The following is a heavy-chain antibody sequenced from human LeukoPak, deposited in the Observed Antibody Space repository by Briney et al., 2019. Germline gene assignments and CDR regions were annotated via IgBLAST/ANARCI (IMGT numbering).Heavy chain of an antibody. V-gene: IGHV3-21*01. D-gene: IGHD3-16*01. CDR3: ARATNTFGGGRYYFDH. J-gene: IGHJ4*02. Sequence: GGSLRLSCAASGLTFSSYSMNWVRQAPGKGLEWVSSISSSSSYIYYADSVKGRFTISRDNAKNSLYLQMNSLRAEDTAVYYCARATNTFGGGRYYFDHWGQGTLVTVSS. CDR2: ISSSSSYI. CDR1: GLTFSSYS.